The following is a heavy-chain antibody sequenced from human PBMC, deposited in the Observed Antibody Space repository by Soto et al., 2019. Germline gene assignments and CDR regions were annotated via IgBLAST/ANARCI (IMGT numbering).Heavy chain of an antibody. Sequence: QVQLVQSGPEVKKPGASVKVSCKASGYTFINYDINWVRQATGQRLEWMGWMNPNTGNTGYAQKFQGRVTXXXXXXXXXXXXXXXXXXXXXXXXXXXXXXXXXXXXXSYYMDVWGKGTTVTVSS. CDR2: MNPNTGNT. CDR1: GYTFINYD. V-gene: IGHV1-8*01. CDR3: XXXXXXXXXXSYYMDV. J-gene: IGHJ6*03.